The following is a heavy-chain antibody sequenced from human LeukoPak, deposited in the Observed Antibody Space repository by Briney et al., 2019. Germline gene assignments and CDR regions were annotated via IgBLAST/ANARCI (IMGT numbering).Heavy chain of an antibody. J-gene: IGHJ4*02. CDR2: IRYDGSNK. D-gene: IGHD4-23*01. Sequence: GGSLRLSCAASGFTFSSYGMHWVRQAPGKGLEWVAFIRYDGSNKYYADSVKGRFTTSRDNSKNTLYLQMNSLRAEDTAVYYCAKGVTKMGDYGGNSNNRNYWGQGTLVTVSS. CDR1: GFTFSSYG. CDR3: AKGVTKMGDYGGNSNNRNY. V-gene: IGHV3-30*02.